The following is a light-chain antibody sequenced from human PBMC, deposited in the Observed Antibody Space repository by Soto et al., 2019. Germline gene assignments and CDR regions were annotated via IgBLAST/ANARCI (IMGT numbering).Light chain of an antibody. CDR2: EVN. CDR1: SSDVGAYIY. Sequence: QSALTQPASVSGSPGQSITISCCGTSSDVGAYIYVSWYQQFPGKAPKLILCEVNNRPSGVSNRFSGSKSGTTASLTISGLQPEDEADYYCSAYSDIDTKVFGTGTKVTVL. CDR3: SAYSDIDTKV. V-gene: IGLV2-14*03. J-gene: IGLJ1*01.